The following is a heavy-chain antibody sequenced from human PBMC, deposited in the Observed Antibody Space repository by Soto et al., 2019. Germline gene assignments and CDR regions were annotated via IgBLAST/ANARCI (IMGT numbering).Heavy chain of an antibody. Sequence: QVQLQESGPGLVKPSQTLSLTCTVSGGSISSGGYYWSWIRQHPGKGLEWIGYIYYSGSTYYNPSLKSRVTISVDTSKNQFSLKLSSVTAADTAVYYCARVARITPGTQYYFDYWGQGTLVTVSS. J-gene: IGHJ4*02. CDR2: IYYSGST. CDR1: GGSISSGGYY. V-gene: IGHV4-31*03. CDR3: ARVARITPGTQYYFDY. D-gene: IGHD5-12*01.